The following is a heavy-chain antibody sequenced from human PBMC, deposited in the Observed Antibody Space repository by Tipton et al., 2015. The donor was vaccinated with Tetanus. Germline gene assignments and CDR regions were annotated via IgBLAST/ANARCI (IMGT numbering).Heavy chain of an antibody. CDR2: IYSGRT. J-gene: IGHJ4*02. Sequence: TLSLTCTVSGGSISSYYCSWIRQSPGKGLEYIGYIYSGRTDYNPSLKSRVTISLDTSKSQFSLKLSSVTAADTAVYYCARGSRNWGSFDYWGQGTLVTVSS. V-gene: IGHV4-59*01. CDR3: ARGSRNWGSFDY. D-gene: IGHD7-27*01. CDR1: GGSISSYY.